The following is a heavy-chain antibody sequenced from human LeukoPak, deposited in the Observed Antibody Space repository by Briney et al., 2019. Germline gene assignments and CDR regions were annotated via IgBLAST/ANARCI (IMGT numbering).Heavy chain of an antibody. CDR3: ARGHYDFWSGYFFDY. J-gene: IGHJ4*02. CDR2: IIPIFGTA. D-gene: IGHD3-3*01. Sequence: SVKVSCKASGGTFSSYAISWVRQAPGQGLEWMGGIIPIFGTANYAQKFQGRVTITTDESTSTAYMELSSLRSEDTAVYYCARGHYDFWSGYFFDYWGQGTLVTVSS. V-gene: IGHV1-69*05. CDR1: GGTFSSYA.